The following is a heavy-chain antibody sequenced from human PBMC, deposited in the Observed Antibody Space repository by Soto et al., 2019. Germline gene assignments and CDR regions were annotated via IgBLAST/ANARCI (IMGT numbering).Heavy chain of an antibody. D-gene: IGHD1-1*01. J-gene: IGHJ3*02. CDR2: ISGSGGST. CDR1: GFTFSSYA. CDR3: AKDSWLEPQLDAFDI. Sequence: PGGSLRLSCAASGFTFSSYAMSWVRQAPGKGLEWVSAISGSGGSTYYADSVKGRFTISRDNSRNTLYLQMNSLRAEDTAVYYCAKDSWLEPQLDAFDIWGQGTMVTVSS. V-gene: IGHV3-23*01.